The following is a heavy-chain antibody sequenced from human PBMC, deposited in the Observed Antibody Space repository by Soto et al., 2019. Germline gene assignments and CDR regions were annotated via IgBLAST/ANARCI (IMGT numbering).Heavy chain of an antibody. CDR2: INHSGST. J-gene: IGHJ5*02. Sequence: SETLSLTCAVYGGSFSGYYWSWIRQPPGKGLEWIGEINHSGSTNYNPSLKSRVTISVDTSKNQFSLKLSSVTAADTAVYYCARAYCSSTGCYLFSWFDPWGQGTLVTVSS. CDR1: GGSFSGYY. D-gene: IGHD2-2*01. V-gene: IGHV4-34*01. CDR3: ARAYCSSTGCYLFSWFDP.